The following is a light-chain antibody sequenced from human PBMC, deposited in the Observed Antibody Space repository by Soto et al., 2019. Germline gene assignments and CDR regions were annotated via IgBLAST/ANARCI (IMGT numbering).Light chain of an antibody. CDR2: EVS. CDR3: SSYAGSNSYV. CDR1: SSDVGGYNY. J-gene: IGLJ1*01. Sequence: QSVLTQPPSASGSPGQSVTISCTGTSSDVGGYNYVSWYQQHRGKAPKLMIYEVSKRPSGVPDRFSGSKSGNTASLTVSGLLAEDEADYYCSSYAGSNSYVFGTGTKVTVL. V-gene: IGLV2-8*01.